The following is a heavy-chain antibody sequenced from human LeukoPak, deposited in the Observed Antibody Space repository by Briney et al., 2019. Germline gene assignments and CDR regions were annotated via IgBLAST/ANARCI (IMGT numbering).Heavy chain of an antibody. D-gene: IGHD4-23*01. J-gene: IGHJ4*02. V-gene: IGHV3-30*02. CDR2: IRYDGSNK. CDR1: GFTFSSYG. Sequence: GGSLRLSCAASGFTFSSYGMHWVRQAPGKGLEWAAFIRYDGSNKYYADSVKGRFTISRDNSKNTLYLQMNSLRAEDTAVYYCAKHSSNYGGNWPFDYWGQGTLVTVSS. CDR3: AKHSSNYGGNWPFDY.